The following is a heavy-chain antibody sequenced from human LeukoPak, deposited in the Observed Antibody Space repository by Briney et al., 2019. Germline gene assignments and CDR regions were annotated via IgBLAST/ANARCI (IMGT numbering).Heavy chain of an antibody. J-gene: IGHJ6*03. Sequence: SETLSLTCTVSGGSISSHYWSWIRQPPGKGLEWIGYIYYSGSTNYNPSLKSRVTISVDTSKNQFSLKLSSVTAADTAVYYCARVKGFGELFYYYYMDVWGKGTTVTISS. CDR3: ARVKGFGELFYYYYMDV. D-gene: IGHD3-10*01. CDR2: IYYSGST. V-gene: IGHV4-59*11. CDR1: GGSISSHY.